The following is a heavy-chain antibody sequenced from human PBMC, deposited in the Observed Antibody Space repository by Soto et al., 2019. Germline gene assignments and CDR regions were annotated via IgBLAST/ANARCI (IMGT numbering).Heavy chain of an antibody. J-gene: IGHJ4*02. CDR1: GFTFSDYY. CDR3: ARETTVTTFDK. D-gene: IGHD4-17*01. CDR2: ISSRGKTI. Sequence: QEQLVESGGGWVKPGGSLRLSCAASGFTFSDYYMSWIRQAPGRGLEWVSDISSRGKTIFYAASVKGRFTISRDNAKNSLYLQMNSLRAEDTAVYYWARETTVTTFDKWGQGTLVTVSS. V-gene: IGHV3-11*01.